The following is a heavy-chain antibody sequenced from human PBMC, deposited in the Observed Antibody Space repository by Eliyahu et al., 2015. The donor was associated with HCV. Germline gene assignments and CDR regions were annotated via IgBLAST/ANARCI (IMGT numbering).Heavy chain of an antibody. J-gene: IGHJ6*02. CDR3: ARHIGRRNIVVVHTYYYYGMDV. V-gene: IGHV4-59*08. CDR2: IYYSGST. Sequence: QVQLQESGPGLVKPSETLSLTCTVSGGSISSYYWSWIRQPPGKGLEWIGYIYYSGSTNYNPPLKSRVTISVDTSKNQFSLKLSSVTAADTAVYYCARHIGRRNIVVVHTYYYYGMDVWGQGTTVTVSS. CDR1: GGSISSYY. D-gene: IGHD2-2*01.